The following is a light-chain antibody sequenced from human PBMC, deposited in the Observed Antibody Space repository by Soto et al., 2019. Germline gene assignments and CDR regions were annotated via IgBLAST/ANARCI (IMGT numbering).Light chain of an antibody. Sequence: DIQMTQSPSSLSASVGDRVTITCRASQSISSYLNWYQQKPGKAPKLLIYAASSLRSGAPPRFSGSGSGTDFTLTISSLQHEDFATYYCQQSYSTPPTFGQGTRLEIK. CDR1: QSISSY. CDR2: AAS. V-gene: IGKV1-39*01. J-gene: IGKJ5*01. CDR3: QQSYSTPPT.